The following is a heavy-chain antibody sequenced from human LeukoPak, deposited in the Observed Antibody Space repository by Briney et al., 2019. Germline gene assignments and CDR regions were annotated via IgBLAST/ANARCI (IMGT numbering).Heavy chain of an antibody. CDR2: INHSGST. CDR1: GGSFSDYY. J-gene: IGHJ4*02. D-gene: IGHD3-10*01. Sequence: ASETLSLTCAVYGGSFSDYYWSWIRQPPGKGLEWIGEINHSGSTNYNPSLKSRVTISVDTSRNQFSLKLSSVTAADTAVYYCARSPLTLWFGGFSPTFDYWGQGTLVTVSS. V-gene: IGHV4-34*01. CDR3: ARSPLTLWFGGFSPTFDY.